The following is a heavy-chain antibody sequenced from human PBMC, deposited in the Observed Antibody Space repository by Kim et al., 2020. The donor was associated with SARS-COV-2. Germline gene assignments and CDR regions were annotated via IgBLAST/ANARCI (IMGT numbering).Heavy chain of an antibody. V-gene: IGHV1-69*02. CDR2: IIPILGIA. J-gene: IGHJ6*02. D-gene: IGHD2-15*01. CDR3: ARGPAGEVVAATLYRPPPLFA. Sequence: SVKVSCKASGGTFSSYTISWVRQAPGQGLEWMGRIIPILGIANYAQKFQGRVTITADKSTSTAYMELSSLRSEDTAVYYCARGPAGEVVAATLYRPPPLFAWGQGTTVTVSS. CDR1: GGTFSSYT.